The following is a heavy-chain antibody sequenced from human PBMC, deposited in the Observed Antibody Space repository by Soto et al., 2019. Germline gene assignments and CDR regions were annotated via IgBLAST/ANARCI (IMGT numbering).Heavy chain of an antibody. D-gene: IGHD6-13*01. V-gene: IGHV3-23*01. CDR3: ANEDAAWYDDY. J-gene: IGHJ4*02. Sequence: EVQLLESGGGLVQPGGSLRLSCAASGFTFSSYAMSWVRQAPGKGLEWASAISGSGGSTYYADSVKGRFTISRDNSKNTLYLKMNSLRAEDTAVYYSANEDAAWYDDYWGQGTLVTVSS. CDR2: ISGSGGST. CDR1: GFTFSSYA.